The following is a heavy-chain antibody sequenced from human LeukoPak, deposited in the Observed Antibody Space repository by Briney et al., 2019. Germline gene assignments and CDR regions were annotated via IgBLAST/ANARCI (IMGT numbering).Heavy chain of an antibody. V-gene: IGHV1-2*07. CDR2: IDPNRGGT. J-gene: IGHJ4*02. Sequence: GASVKVSCKTSGYTFTDYNMHWVRQAPGQGPEWMGWIDPNRGGTNCAHRFQDRVTITRDTSISTVYMELNNLRSDDTAVYYCARSPTYSSGWYGDFDYWGQGTLVTVSS. D-gene: IGHD6-19*01. CDR3: ARSPTYSSGWYGDFDY. CDR1: GYTFTDYN.